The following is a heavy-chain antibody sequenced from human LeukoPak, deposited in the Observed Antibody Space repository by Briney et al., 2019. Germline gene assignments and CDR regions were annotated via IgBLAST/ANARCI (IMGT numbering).Heavy chain of an antibody. CDR1: GFTFSNYW. D-gene: IGHD1-1*01. V-gene: IGHV3-30*18. Sequence: GGSLRLSCAASGFTFSNYWMSWVRQAPGKGLEWVALISHSGSEKYYADSVEGRFTISRDNSRNTLYLQMNSLSVEDTAFYYCAKDLANSWTIDYWGQGTLVTVSS. CDR3: AKDLANSWTIDY. J-gene: IGHJ4*02. CDR2: ISHSGSEK.